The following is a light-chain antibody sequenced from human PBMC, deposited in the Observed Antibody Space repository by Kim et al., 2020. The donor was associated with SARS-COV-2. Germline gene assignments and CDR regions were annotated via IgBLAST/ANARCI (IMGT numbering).Light chain of an antibody. Sequence: VVPGQTAKLSCGGNNLATKFVHWYQQEPGQAPVLVIYRDTKRPSGIPARFSGSTSENTATLTISGAQAGDEADYYCQVWDNDTGVFGGGTQLTVL. CDR1: NLATKF. CDR3: QVWDNDTGV. CDR2: RDT. J-gene: IGLJ3*02. V-gene: IGLV3-9*01.